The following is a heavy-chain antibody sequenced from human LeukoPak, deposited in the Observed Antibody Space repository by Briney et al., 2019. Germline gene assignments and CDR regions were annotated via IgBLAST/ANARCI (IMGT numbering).Heavy chain of an antibody. J-gene: IGHJ4*02. CDR1: GGSISSYY. CDR2: IYYSGST. CDR3: ARWPASSIAARPVDY. Sequence: SQTLSLTCTVSGGSISSYYWSWIRQPPGKGLEWIGYIYYSGSTNYNPSLKSRVTISVDTSKNQFSLKLSSVTAADTAVYYCARWPASSIAARPVDYWGQGTLVTVSS. D-gene: IGHD6-6*01. V-gene: IGHV4-59*08.